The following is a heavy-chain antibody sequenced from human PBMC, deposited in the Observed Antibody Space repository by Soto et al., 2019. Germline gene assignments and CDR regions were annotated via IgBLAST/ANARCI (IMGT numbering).Heavy chain of an antibody. Sequence: QVQLVESGGGLVKPGGSLRRSCAASGFTFSDSYMSWIRQAPGKGLEWISYITFSGNTVYYADSLKGRFTISRDNAKNSLYLEMNRLRAEDTAVYYCARVSWREKYGMDVWGQGTTVT. CDR1: GFTFSDSY. J-gene: IGHJ6*02. CDR3: ARVSWREKYGMDV. V-gene: IGHV3-11*01. CDR2: ITFSGNTV.